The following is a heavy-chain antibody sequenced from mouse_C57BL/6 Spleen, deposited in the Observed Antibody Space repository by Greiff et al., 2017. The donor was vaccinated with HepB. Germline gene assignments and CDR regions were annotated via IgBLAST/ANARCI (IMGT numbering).Heavy chain of an antibody. V-gene: IGHV1-55*01. D-gene: IGHD4-1*01. CDR1: GYTFTSYW. J-gene: IGHJ2*01. Sequence: VQLQQSGAELVKPGASVKMSCKASGYTFTSYWITWVKQRPGQGLEWIGDIYPGSGSTNYNEKFKSKATLTVDTSSSTAYMQLSSLTSEDSAVYYCARGGKNWDDFDYWGQGTTLTVSS. CDR3: ARGGKNWDDFDY. CDR2: IYPGSGST.